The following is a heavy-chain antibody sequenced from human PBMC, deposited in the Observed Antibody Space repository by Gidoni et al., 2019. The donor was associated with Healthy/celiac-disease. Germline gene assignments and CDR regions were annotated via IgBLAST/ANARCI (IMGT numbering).Heavy chain of an antibody. V-gene: IGHV3-33*01. CDR2: IWYDGSNK. Sequence: QVQLGESGGGLVEPWRSLRRPCAASGFTLHNTGMHRVRPGPGKWLEGVAVIWYDGSNKDYADSVKGRFTICRDNSKNTLYLQMNSLRAEDTAVYYCARDTYYYGSGSYTIAVADPPGMDVWGKGTTVTVSS. CDR3: ARDTYYYGSGSYTIAVADPPGMDV. CDR1: GFTLHNTG. J-gene: IGHJ6*04. D-gene: IGHD3-10*01.